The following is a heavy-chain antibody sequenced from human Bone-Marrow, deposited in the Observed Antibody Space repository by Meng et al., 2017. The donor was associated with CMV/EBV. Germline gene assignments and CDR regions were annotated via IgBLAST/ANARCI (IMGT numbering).Heavy chain of an antibody. CDR2: IYSGGST. Sequence: GESLKISCKGSGYSFTTYWIAWVRQMPGKGLEWVSVIYSGGSTYYADSVKGRFTISRDNSKNTLYLQMNSLRAEDTAVYYCARTGNWFDPWGQGTLVTAPQ. CDR3: ARTGNWFDP. J-gene: IGHJ5*02. CDR1: GYSFTTYW. D-gene: IGHD3-10*01. V-gene: IGHV3-66*02.